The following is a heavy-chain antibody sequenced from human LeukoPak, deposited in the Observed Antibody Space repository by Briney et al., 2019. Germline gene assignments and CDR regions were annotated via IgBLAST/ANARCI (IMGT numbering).Heavy chain of an antibody. CDR2: IYYSGST. V-gene: IGHV4-31*03. CDR1: GGSISSGAYY. CDR3: ARGLLGFGVVTTYYYYGMDV. J-gene: IGHJ6*02. Sequence: SETLSLTCTVSGGSISSGAYYWSWIRQHPGKGLEWIGYIYYSGSTYYNPSLKSRVTISVDTSKNQFSLKLSSVTAADTAVYYCARGLLGFGVVTTYYYYGMDVWGQGTTVTVSS. D-gene: IGHD3-3*01.